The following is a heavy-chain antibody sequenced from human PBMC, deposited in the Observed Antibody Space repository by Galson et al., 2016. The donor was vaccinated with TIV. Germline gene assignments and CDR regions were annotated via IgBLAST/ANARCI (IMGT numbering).Heavy chain of an antibody. Sequence: SLRLSCAASGFTFDDYAMLWVRQVPGKGLEWVSGINWNSGDINYADSVKGRFTISRDNAKKSLYLRMNSLRPEDTALYYCAKDGRGYYYYMDVWGNGTTVTVSS. CDR1: GFTFDDYA. D-gene: IGHD1-26*01. V-gene: IGHV3-9*01. CDR2: INWNSGDI. CDR3: AKDGRGYYYYMDV. J-gene: IGHJ6*03.